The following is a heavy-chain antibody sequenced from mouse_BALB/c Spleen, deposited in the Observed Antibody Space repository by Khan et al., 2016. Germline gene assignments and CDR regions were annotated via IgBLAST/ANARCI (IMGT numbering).Heavy chain of an antibody. CDR3: TTGFAY. V-gene: IGHV6-6*02. Sequence: EVKLEESGGGLVQPGGSMKLSCVASGFTFSNYWMNWVRQSPEKGLEWVAEIRLISNDYATHYAESVKGRFTISRDDSKRSVYLQMNNLRAEDTGIYYCTTGFAYWGQGTLVTVSA. J-gene: IGHJ3*01. CDR2: IRLISNDYAT. CDR1: GFTFSNYW.